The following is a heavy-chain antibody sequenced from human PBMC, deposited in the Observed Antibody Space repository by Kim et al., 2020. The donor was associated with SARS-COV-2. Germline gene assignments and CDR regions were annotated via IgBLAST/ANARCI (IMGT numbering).Heavy chain of an antibody. D-gene: IGHD3-16*01. J-gene: IGHJ2*01. CDR3: AKDQRSYGYWYFDL. V-gene: IGHV3-23*01. Sequence: ADSVKGRFTISRDNSKNTLYLQMNSLRAEDTAVYYCAKDQRSYGYWYFDLWGRGTLVTVSS.